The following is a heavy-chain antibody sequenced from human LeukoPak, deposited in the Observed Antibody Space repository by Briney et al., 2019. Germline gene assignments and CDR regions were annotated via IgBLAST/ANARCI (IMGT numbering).Heavy chain of an antibody. CDR3: ASQDIVATTGAELDY. CDR1: RFTFSSQG. CDR2: ISGSSSHT. Sequence: PGGSLRLSCAASRFTFSSQGMNWVRQAPGKGLEWVSSISGSSSHTYYADSVKGRFTISRDNAKNSLYLQMNSLRADDTPLYYCASQDIVATTGAELDYWGQGTLVTVSS. J-gene: IGHJ4*02. V-gene: IGHV3-21*01. D-gene: IGHD5-12*01.